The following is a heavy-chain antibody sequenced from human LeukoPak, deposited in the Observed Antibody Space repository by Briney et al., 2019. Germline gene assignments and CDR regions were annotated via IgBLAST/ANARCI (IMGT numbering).Heavy chain of an antibody. J-gene: IGHJ6*02. CDR2: INGDGTTT. CDR3: TYYRRDPTGFYYGMDV. CDR1: GFTFSSYA. Sequence: GRSLRLSCAASGFTFSSYAMHWVRHAPGKGLVWVSHINGDGTTTNYADSVKGRFTISRDNAKNTVYLQMNSLRAEDTAVYYCTYYRRDPTGFYYGMDVWGQGTTVTVSS. V-gene: IGHV3-74*01. D-gene: IGHD3-22*01.